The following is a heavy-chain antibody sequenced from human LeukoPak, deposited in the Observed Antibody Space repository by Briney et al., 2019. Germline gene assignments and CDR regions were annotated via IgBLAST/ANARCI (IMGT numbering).Heavy chain of an antibody. CDR2: IGQDGGEK. J-gene: IGHJ4*02. Sequence: GGSLRLSCAASGFTFTNYWMTWVRQAPGKGLEWVANIGQDGGEKYYVDSVKGRFTISRDNTKDSLYLQMNSLGAEDTAVYYWARLRGGGYWGRGTLVTVSS. CDR1: GFTFTNYW. V-gene: IGHV3-7*01. D-gene: IGHD2-15*01. CDR3: ARLRGGGY.